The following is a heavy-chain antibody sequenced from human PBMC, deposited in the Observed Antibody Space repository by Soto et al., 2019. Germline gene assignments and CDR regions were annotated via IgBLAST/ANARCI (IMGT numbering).Heavy chain of an antibody. D-gene: IGHD4-4*01. Sequence: PWGSLRLSCAASGFTFDDYTMHWVRQAPGKGLEWVSLISWDGGSTYYADSVKGRFTISRDNSKNSLYLQMNSLRTEDTALYYCAKDRTTETTNYGMDVWGQGTTVTVSS. J-gene: IGHJ6*02. V-gene: IGHV3-43*01. CDR3: AKDRTTETTNYGMDV. CDR2: ISWDGGST. CDR1: GFTFDDYT.